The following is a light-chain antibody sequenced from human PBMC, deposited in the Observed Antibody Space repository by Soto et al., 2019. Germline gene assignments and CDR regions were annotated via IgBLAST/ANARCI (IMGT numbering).Light chain of an antibody. V-gene: IGLV1-40*01. Sequence: QSVLTQPPSVSGAPGQRVTIPCTGSSSNIGAGSDVHWYQQLPGKAPKVLVFDNNNRPSGVPDRFSGSKSGTSASLAITGLQSEDEADYYCQSYDNSLGGYVFGTGTKVTVL. CDR2: DNN. J-gene: IGLJ1*01. CDR3: QSYDNSLGGYV. CDR1: SSNIGAGSD.